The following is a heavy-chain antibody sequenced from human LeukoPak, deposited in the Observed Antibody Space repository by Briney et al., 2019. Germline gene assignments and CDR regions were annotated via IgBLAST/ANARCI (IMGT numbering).Heavy chain of an antibody. CDR3: AREEIVGARNDAFDI. CDR1: GGSFSGYY. D-gene: IGHD1-26*01. J-gene: IGHJ3*02. CDR2: IYYSGST. Sequence: SETLSLTCAVYGGSFSGYYWSWIRQPPGKGLEWIGYIYYSGSTNYNPSLKSRVTISVDTSKNQFSLRLSSVTAADTAVYYCAREEIVGARNDAFDIWGQGTMVTVSS. V-gene: IGHV4-59*01.